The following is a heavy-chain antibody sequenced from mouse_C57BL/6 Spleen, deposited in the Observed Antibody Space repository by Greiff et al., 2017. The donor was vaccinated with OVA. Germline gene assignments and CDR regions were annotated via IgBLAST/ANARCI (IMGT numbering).Heavy chain of an antibody. Sequence: EVQLQQSGGGLVQPGGSLILSCAASGFTFTDYYMSWVRQPTGKALEWLGFIRNKANGYTTEYSASVKGRFTISRENSKSILYRQMNALRADDNATYYCARYHGLNFDYWGQGTTLTVSS. J-gene: IGHJ2*01. CDR2: IRNKANGYTT. V-gene: IGHV7-3*01. CDR1: GFTFTDYY. CDR3: ARYHGLNFDY.